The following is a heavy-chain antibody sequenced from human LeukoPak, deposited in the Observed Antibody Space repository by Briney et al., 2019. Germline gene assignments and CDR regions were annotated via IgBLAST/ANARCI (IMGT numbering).Heavy chain of an antibody. CDR1: GDSISRCY. D-gene: IGHD5-12*01. V-gene: IGHV4-59*08. Sequence: PSETPCPTRTVSGDSISRCYWSWIRQPPGKGLEWIAFIYYSGSTNYNPYLKSRVTISMDTSRNQFSLRLSSVTAADTAVYYCAKHLVATTPFFDYWGRGTLVTVSS. CDR3: AKHLVATTPFFDY. CDR2: IYYSGST. J-gene: IGHJ4*02.